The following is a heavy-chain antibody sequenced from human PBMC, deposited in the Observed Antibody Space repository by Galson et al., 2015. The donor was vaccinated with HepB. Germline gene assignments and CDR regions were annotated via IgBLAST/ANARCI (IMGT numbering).Heavy chain of an antibody. V-gene: IGHV1-3*01. J-gene: IGHJ4*02. CDR1: GFTFSSYA. Sequence: SVKVSCKASGFTFSSYAIHWVRQAPGQRLEWMGWINDGKGTTNYSEKFKGRITITRDTSASTDYMVLRRLRSEDTAVYYCARGDYWGQGTLVTVSS. CDR3: ARGDY. CDR2: INDGKGTT.